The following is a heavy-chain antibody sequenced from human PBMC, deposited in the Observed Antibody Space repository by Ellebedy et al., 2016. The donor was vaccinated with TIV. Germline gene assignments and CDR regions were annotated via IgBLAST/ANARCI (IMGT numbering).Heavy chain of an antibody. CDR1: GGSFSGYY. CDR2: INHSGST. J-gene: IGHJ5*02. Sequence: SETLSLXXAVYGGSFSGYYWSWIRQPPGKGLEWIGEINHSGSTNYNPSLKSRVTISVDTSKNQFSLKLSSVTAADTAVYYCATSFWLVLAFGFDPWGQGTLVTVSS. CDR3: ATSFWLVLAFGFDP. D-gene: IGHD6-19*01. V-gene: IGHV4-34*01.